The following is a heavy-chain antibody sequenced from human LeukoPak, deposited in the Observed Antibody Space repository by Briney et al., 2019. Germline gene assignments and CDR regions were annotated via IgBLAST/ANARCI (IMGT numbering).Heavy chain of an antibody. V-gene: IGHV3-74*01. CDR3: TKWGDYDGLTGYYDSDC. CDR2: MNEYSTTI. J-gene: IGHJ1*01. CDR1: GFPFNSFW. D-gene: IGHD3-9*01. Sequence: GGSLRLSCAASGFPFNSFWMHWVRQAPGKGLVWVSDMNEYSTTIRYADSVKGHFTISRDNSKNTLYLQMNSLGAEDTAVYYCTKWGDYDGLTGYYDSDCWGQGTLVTVSS.